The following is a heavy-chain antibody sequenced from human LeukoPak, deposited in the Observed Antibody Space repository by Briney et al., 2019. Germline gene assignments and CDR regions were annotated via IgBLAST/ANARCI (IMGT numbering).Heavy chain of an antibody. D-gene: IGHD5-12*01. CDR1: GGSTISYY. Sequence: PSETLSLTCTVSGGSTISYYWSWIRQSPGKGLEWIGYVAYSGSTNYNPPHKSRVTISLDTSNNQFSLKLSSVTAADTAAYYCARAVSGYYFNAWGPGTLVTVSS. CDR3: ARAVSGYYFNA. J-gene: IGHJ5*02. CDR2: VAYSGST. V-gene: IGHV4-59*01.